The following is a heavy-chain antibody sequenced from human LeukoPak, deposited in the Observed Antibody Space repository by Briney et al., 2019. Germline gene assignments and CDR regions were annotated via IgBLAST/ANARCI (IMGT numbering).Heavy chain of an antibody. CDR2: IYYSGST. V-gene: IGHV4-59*01. Sequence: PSETLSLTCTVSGGSISSYYWSWIRQPPGKGLEWIGYIYYSGSTNYNPSLKSRVTISVDTSKNQFSLKLSSVTAADTAVYYCARAKLGLFDYWGQGTLVTVSS. J-gene: IGHJ4*02. CDR3: ARAKLGLFDY. CDR1: GGSISSYY. D-gene: IGHD7-27*01.